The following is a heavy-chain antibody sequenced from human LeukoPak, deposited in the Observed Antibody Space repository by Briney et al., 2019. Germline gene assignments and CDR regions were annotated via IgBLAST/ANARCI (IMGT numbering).Heavy chain of an antibody. CDR3: AKKSGCSYGSTPYYYGMDV. V-gene: IGHV3-23*01. Sequence: PGGSLRLYCAASGVTFNNYAMSWVRQAPGKGLEWVSAISGSGGSTYYADSVKGRLTISRDNSKNTLYLQMNSLRAEDTAVYYCAKKSGCSYGSTPYYYGMDVWGQGTTVTVSS. CDR1: GVTFNNYA. D-gene: IGHD5-18*01. J-gene: IGHJ6*02. CDR2: ISGSGGST.